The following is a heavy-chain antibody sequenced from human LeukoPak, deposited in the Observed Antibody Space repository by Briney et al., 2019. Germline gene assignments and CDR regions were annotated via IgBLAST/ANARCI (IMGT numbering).Heavy chain of an antibody. CDR1: GCTFSSYA. D-gene: IGHD6-19*01. CDR3: ANLAVARFPNAFDI. CDR2: ISGSGGST. Sequence: GASLRLSCAASGCTFSSYAMSWVRQAPGRGLEWVSAISGSGGSTYYAASVKGRFTFSRDNSKTTLYLQMNSLRAEDTAVYYCANLAVARFPNAFDIWGQGTMVTVSS. V-gene: IGHV3-23*01. J-gene: IGHJ3*02.